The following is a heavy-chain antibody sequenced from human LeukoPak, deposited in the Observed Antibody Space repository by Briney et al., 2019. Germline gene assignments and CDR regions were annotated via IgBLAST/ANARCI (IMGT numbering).Heavy chain of an antibody. CDR2: INPNSGGT. J-gene: IGHJ5*02. CDR3: ARVCSGGSCYYDP. D-gene: IGHD2-15*01. V-gene: IGHV1-2*02. CDR1: GYTFTGYY. Sequence: GASVKVSCKASGYTFTGYYMHWVRQAPGQGLEWMGWINPNSGGTNYAQKFQGRVTMTRDTSISTAYMELSRLRSDDTAVYYCARVCSGGSCYYDPWGQGTLVTVSP.